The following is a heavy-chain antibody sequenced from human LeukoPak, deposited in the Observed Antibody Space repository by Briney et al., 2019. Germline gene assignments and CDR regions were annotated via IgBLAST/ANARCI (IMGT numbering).Heavy chain of an antibody. CDR3: AKDSGVVVVPAATRTVDY. D-gene: IGHD2-2*01. V-gene: IGHV3-23*01. Sequence: GGSLRLSCAASGFTFSSYAMSWVRQAPGKGLEWVSAISGSGGSTYYADSVKGRFTISRDNSKNTLYLQMNSLRAEDTAVDYCAKDSGVVVVPAATRTVDYWGQGTLVTVSS. J-gene: IGHJ4*02. CDR1: GFTFSSYA. CDR2: ISGSGGST.